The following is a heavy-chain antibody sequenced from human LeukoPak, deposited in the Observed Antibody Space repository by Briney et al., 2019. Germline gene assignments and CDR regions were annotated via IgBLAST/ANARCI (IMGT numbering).Heavy chain of an antibody. CDR3: TLMVYARSFDY. CDR1: GGSISSCY. Sequence: SETLSLTCTVSGGSISSCYWSWIRQPPGKGLEWIGYIYYSGSTYYNPSLKSRVTISVDTSKNQFSLKLSSVTAADTAVYYCTLMVYARSFDYWGQGTLVTVSS. J-gene: IGHJ4*02. D-gene: IGHD2-8*01. V-gene: IGHV4-59*08. CDR2: IYYSGST.